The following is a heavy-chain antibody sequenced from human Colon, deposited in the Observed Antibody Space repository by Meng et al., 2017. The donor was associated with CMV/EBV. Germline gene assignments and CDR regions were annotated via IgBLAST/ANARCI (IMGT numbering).Heavy chain of an antibody. CDR1: GFIFTDYA. CDR2: IWYDGSNK. J-gene: IGHJ6*02. Sequence: GESLKISCTASGFIFTDYAMAWVRQAPGEGLEWVAVIWYDGSNKYYADSVRGRFTISRDNSKNTLYLQMNSLRAEDTAVYYCAKAYYYDSSGYNWVYYYYGMDVWGQGTTVTVSS. V-gene: IGHV3-33*06. D-gene: IGHD3-22*01. CDR3: AKAYYYDSSGYNWVYYYYGMDV.